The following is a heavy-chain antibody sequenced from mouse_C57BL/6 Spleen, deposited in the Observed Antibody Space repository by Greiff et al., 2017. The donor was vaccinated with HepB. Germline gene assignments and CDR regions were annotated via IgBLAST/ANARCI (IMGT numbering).Heavy chain of an antibody. CDR3: ARGEDYYGSLDY. J-gene: IGHJ2*01. V-gene: IGHV3-6*01. CDR2: ISYDGSN. D-gene: IGHD1-1*01. Sequence: EVQRVESGPGLVKPSQSLSLTCSVTGYSITSGYYWNWIRQFPGNKLEWMGYISYDGSNNYNPSLKNRISITRDTSKNQFFLKLNSVTTEDTATYYCARGEDYYGSLDYWGQGTTLTVSS. CDR1: GYSITSGYY.